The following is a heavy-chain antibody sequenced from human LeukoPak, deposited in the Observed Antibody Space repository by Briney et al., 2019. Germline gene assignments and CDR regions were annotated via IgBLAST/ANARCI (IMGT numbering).Heavy chain of an antibody. CDR2: IYHSGST. CDR1: GGSISSSNW. J-gene: IGHJ2*01. V-gene: IGHV4-4*02. D-gene: IGHD2-2*01. CDR3: ARGLPDIVVVPAAIHWYFDL. Sequence: PSETLSLTCAVSGGSISSSNWWSWVRQPPGKGLEWIGEIYHSGSTNYNPSLKSRVTISVDKSKNQFSLKLSSVTAADTAVYYCARGLPDIVVVPAAIHWYFDLWGRGALVTVSS.